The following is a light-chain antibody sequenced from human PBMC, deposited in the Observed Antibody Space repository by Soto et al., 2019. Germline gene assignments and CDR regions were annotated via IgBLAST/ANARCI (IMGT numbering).Light chain of an antibody. CDR2: DAS. CDR1: QSVSSY. CDR3: QQRSNWLLS. J-gene: IGKJ4*01. Sequence: EIVLTQSPATLSLSPGERATLSCRASQSVSSYLAWYQQKPGQAPRLLIYDASNRATGIPARFSGSGSGTDSTLTISRLEPEYFAYYYDQQRSNWLLSFGGGTKVEIK. V-gene: IGKV3-11*01.